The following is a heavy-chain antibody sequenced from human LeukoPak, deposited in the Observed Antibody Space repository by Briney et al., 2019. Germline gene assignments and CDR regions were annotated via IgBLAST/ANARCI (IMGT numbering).Heavy chain of an antibody. Sequence: SETLSLTCTVSGVSISSYYWSWIRQPPGRGLEWIGYMYNSGITNYNPSLKSRVTISVDTSKNQFSLRLRSVTAADTAVYYCARDSSAIADNWFDPWGQGTLVTVSS. CDR3: ARDSSAIADNWFDP. V-gene: IGHV4-59*01. CDR2: MYNSGIT. CDR1: GVSISSYY. J-gene: IGHJ5*02. D-gene: IGHD2-2*02.